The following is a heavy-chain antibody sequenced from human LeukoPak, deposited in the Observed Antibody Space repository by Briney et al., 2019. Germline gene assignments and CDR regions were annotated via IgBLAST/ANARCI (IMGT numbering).Heavy chain of an antibody. V-gene: IGHV4-59*08. CDR2: IHNNGNT. CDR1: GGSVSSDY. Sequence: SETLSLTCTVSGGSVSSDYWNWIREPTGKGLEWIGYIHNNGNTNDNPSLKSRVTISMDASKNQFSLRLSSVTAADTALYYCARRSTYGFFDYWGQGTLVTVSS. D-gene: IGHD4-17*01. CDR3: ARRSTYGFFDY. J-gene: IGHJ4*02.